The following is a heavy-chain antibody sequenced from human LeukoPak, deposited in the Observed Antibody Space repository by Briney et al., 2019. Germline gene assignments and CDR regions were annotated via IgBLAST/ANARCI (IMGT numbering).Heavy chain of an antibody. CDR2: ISWNSGSI. D-gene: IGHD2-2*01. CDR1: GFTFDDYA. V-gene: IGHV3-9*01. Sequence: GRSLRLSCAASGFTFDDYAMHWVRQAPGKGLEWVSGISWNSGSIGYADSVKGRFTISRDNAKNSLYLRMNSLRAEDTAVYYCARDKAVVVPAAPDYWGQGTLVTVSS. J-gene: IGHJ4*02. CDR3: ARDKAVVVPAAPDY.